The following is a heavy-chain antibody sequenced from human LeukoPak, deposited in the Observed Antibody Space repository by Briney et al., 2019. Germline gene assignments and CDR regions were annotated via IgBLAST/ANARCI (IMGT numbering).Heavy chain of an antibody. CDR2: INHSGST. CDR1: GFTFSSYA. CDR3: ARGRELYYDILTGYGYYFDY. J-gene: IGHJ4*02. V-gene: IGHV4-34*01. Sequence: GSLRLSCAASGFTFSSYAMNWVRQPPGKGLEWIGEINHSGSTNYNPSLKSRVTISVDTSKNQFSLKLSSVTAADTAVYYCARGRELYYDILTGYGYYFDYWGQGTLVTVSS. D-gene: IGHD3-9*01.